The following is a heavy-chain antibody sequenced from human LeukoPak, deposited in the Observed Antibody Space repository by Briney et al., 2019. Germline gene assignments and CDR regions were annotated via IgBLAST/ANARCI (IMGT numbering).Heavy chain of an antibody. Sequence: PGRSLRLSCAASGFTFDDYAMHWVRQAPGKGLEWVSGISWDSGSIGYADSVKGRFTISRDNAKNSLYLQMNSLRAEDTAVYYCARDRSRDESFSDYWGQGTLVTVSS. D-gene: IGHD1-26*01. CDR3: ARDRSRDESFSDY. V-gene: IGHV3-9*01. CDR1: GFTFDDYA. J-gene: IGHJ4*02. CDR2: ISWDSGSI.